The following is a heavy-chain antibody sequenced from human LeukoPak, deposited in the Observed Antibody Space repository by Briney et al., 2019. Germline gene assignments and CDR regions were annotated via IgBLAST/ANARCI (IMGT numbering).Heavy chain of an antibody. V-gene: IGHV3-11*01. J-gene: IGHJ5*02. CDR2: ISSSGSTI. CDR1: GFTFSDYY. Sequence: GGSLRLSCAASGFTFSDYYMSWIRQAPGKGLEWVSYISSSGSTIYYADSVKGRFTISRDNAKTSLYLQMNSLRAEDTAVYYCARDPRKDYGDYVRHWFDPWGQGTLVTVSS. CDR3: ARDPRKDYGDYVRHWFDP. D-gene: IGHD4-17*01.